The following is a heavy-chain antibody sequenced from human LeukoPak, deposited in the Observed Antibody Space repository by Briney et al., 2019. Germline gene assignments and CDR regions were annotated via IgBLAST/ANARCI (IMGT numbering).Heavy chain of an antibody. CDR2: ISSGTSYT. D-gene: IGHD2-15*01. Sequence: GGSLRLSCAASGFTFSDYCMSWIRQAPGKGLEWVSYISSGTSYTNYADSVKGRFTISRDNAKNSPYLQMNNLRAEDTALYYCARLVVVAATPGYFDYWGQGTLVTVSS. V-gene: IGHV3-11*06. CDR1: GFTFSDYC. J-gene: IGHJ4*02. CDR3: ARLVVVAATPGYFDY.